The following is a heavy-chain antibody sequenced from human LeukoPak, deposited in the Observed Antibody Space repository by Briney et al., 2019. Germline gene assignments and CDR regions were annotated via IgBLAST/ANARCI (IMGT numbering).Heavy chain of an antibody. CDR2: FDPEDGGT. D-gene: IGHD7-27*01. J-gene: IGHJ6*03. CDR3: ATENWGEGNYYYMDV. Sequence: ASVNVSFKVSVYTLTELSMHWVRQAPGKGLEWMGGFDPEDGGTIYAQKFQGRVTMTEDTSTDTAYMELSSLRSEDTAVYYCATENWGEGNYYYMDVWGQGTTVTVSS. CDR1: VYTLTELS. V-gene: IGHV1-24*01.